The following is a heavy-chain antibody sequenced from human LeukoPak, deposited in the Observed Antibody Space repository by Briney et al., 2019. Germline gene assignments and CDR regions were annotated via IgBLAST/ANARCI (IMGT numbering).Heavy chain of an antibody. V-gene: IGHV4-59*01. Sequence: SETLSLTCTVSGGSISGYYWSWIRQPPGKGLEWIGYIYYSGSTNYNPSLKSRVTISVDTSKNQFSLKLSSVTAADTAVYYCARMYYGSGSYYNIYYMDVWGKGTTVTVSS. D-gene: IGHD3-10*01. CDR2: IYYSGST. CDR3: ARMYYGSGSYYNIYYMDV. J-gene: IGHJ6*03. CDR1: GGSISGYY.